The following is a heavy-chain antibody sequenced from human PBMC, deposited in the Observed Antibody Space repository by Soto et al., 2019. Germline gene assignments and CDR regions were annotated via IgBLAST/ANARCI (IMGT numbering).Heavy chain of an antibody. D-gene: IGHD3-3*01. CDR2: ISSSSSYI. V-gene: IGHV3-21*01. CDR3: ARVYFWSGYLDY. Sequence: PGGSLRLSCAASGFTFSSYSMNWVRQAPGKGLEWVSSISSSSSYIYYADSVKGRFTISRDNAKNSLYLQMNSLRAEDTAVYYCARVYFWSGYLDYWGQGTLVTVSS. J-gene: IGHJ4*02. CDR1: GFTFSSYS.